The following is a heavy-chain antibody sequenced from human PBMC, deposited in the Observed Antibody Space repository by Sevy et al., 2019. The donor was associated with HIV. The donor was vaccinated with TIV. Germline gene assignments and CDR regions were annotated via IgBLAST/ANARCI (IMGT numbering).Heavy chain of an antibody. Sequence: GGSLRLSCAASGFSLSGYGMHWVRQAPGKGLEWVAVIGYDGRNKEYADSVKGRFTISRDNSKNTLYLQRNSLRAEDKAVYYCARESIAVAGIGYYFKYWGQGTLVTVSS. D-gene: IGHD6-19*01. V-gene: IGHV3-33*01. J-gene: IGHJ4*02. CDR3: ARESIAVAGIGYYFKY. CDR1: GFSLSGYG. CDR2: IGYDGRNK.